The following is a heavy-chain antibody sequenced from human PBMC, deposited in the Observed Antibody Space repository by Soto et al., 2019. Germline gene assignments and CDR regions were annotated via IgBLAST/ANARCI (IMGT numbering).Heavy chain of an antibody. D-gene: IGHD3-3*01. CDR3: ARDAPYYDFWSGYLESSYYYYGMDV. Sequence: GASVKVSCKASGGTFSSYAISWVRQAPGQGLEWMGGIIPIFGTANYAQKFQGRVTITADESTSTAYMELSSLRSEDTAVYYCARDAPYYDFWSGYLESSYYYYGMDVWGQGTTVTVSS. CDR1: GGTFSSYA. J-gene: IGHJ6*02. V-gene: IGHV1-69*13. CDR2: IIPIFGTA.